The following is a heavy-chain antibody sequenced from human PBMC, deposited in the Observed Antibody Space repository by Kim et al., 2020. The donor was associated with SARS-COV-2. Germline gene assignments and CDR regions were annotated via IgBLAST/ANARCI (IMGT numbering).Heavy chain of an antibody. J-gene: IGHJ4*02. V-gene: IGHV3-30*04. Sequence: GGSLRLSCAASGFTFSNYALHWVRQAPGKGLEWVAVFSSDGSERFYGDSVKGRFTISRDNSKNTLYLQINSLRAEDTAVYYCARGAAGSGYSQHDYWGQG. D-gene: IGHD3-22*01. CDR2: FSSDGSER. CDR1: GFTFSNYA. CDR3: ARGAAGSGYSQHDY.